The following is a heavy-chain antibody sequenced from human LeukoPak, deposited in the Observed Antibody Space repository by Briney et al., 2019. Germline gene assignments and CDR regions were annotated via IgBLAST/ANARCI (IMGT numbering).Heavy chain of an antibody. J-gene: IGHJ4*02. V-gene: IGHV2-5*02. CDR3: ADRSFAAVTRPFDY. Sequence: GPTLVNPTQTLTLTCTFSGFSLSTSGMGVGWIRQPPGNALEWLALIYWDDDKRYSPSLKHRLAITKDTSKNQVVLTMTNMDPVDTATYYCADRSFAAVTRPFDYWGQGTLVTVSS. CDR2: IYWDDDK. CDR1: GFSLSTSGMG. D-gene: IGHD4-17*01.